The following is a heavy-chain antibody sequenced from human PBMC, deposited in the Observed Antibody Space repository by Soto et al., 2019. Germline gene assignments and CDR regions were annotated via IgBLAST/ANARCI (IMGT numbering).Heavy chain of an antibody. Sequence: QVQLVQSGAEVKKPESSLKVSCKAPGGTFSTYAISWVRQAPGQGLEWMGGIIPMFGTASYAQRFQDRVTITADESTNTGYMERSSLRSEDTAVYFCASGIQLWLRRINNGYSGWGQGPLVTVSS. V-gene: IGHV1-69*12. J-gene: IGHJ4*02. CDR3: ASGIQLWLRRINNGYSG. D-gene: IGHD5-18*01. CDR1: GGTFSTYA. CDR2: IIPMFGTA.